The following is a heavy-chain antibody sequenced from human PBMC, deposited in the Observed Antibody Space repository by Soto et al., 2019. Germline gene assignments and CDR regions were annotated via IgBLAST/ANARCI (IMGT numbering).Heavy chain of an antibody. Sequence: ASVKVSCKVSGDTLTELSMHWVRQAPGKGLEWMGGFDPEDGETIYAQKFQGRVTMTEDTSTDTAYMELSSLRSEDTAVYYCATGVVVVAAVHDALDISGQGTMDIVS. D-gene: IGHD2-15*01. CDR1: GDTLTELS. CDR3: ATGVVVVAAVHDALDI. CDR2: FDPEDGET. V-gene: IGHV1-24*01. J-gene: IGHJ3*02.